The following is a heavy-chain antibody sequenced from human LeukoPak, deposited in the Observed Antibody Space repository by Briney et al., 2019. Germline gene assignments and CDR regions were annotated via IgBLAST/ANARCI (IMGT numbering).Heavy chain of an antibody. Sequence: ASVKVSCKASGYTFTSYTMHWVRQAPGQRLEWMGWINAGNNNTKYSQKFQGRVTITTDESTSTAYMELSSLRSEDTAVYYCARGSIAAAGRGGAYWGQGTLVTVSS. V-gene: IGHV1-3*01. CDR2: INAGNNNT. D-gene: IGHD6-13*01. CDR1: GYTFTSYT. J-gene: IGHJ4*02. CDR3: ARGSIAAAGRGGAY.